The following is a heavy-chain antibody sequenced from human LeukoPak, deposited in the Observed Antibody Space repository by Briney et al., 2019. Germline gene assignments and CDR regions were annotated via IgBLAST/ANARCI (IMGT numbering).Heavy chain of an antibody. Sequence: PGGSLRLSCAGSGLTINTHWMSWVRQAPGKGLEWVAHIKEDGSEKYYVDSVKGRFTISRDNARNSLYLQMNDLRAEDTAVYDCARDSPVLGPLWGQGPLVPVPS. CDR2: IKEDGSEK. CDR1: GLTINTHW. J-gene: IGHJ4*02. D-gene: IGHD1-26*01. CDR3: ARDSPVLGPL. V-gene: IGHV3-7*03.